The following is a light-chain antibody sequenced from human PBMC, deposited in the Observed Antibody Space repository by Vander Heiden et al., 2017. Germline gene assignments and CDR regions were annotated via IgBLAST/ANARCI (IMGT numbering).Light chain of an antibody. V-gene: IGKV2-28*01. CDR1: QSLLHSNGYNY. CDR3: MQSRQTARYT. CDR2: LGS. J-gene: IGKJ2*01. Sequence: DIVMTQSPLSLPVTPGEPASISCRSSQSLLHSNGYNYLDWYLQKPGQSPQLVIYLGSNRASGVPDRFSGTGSGTDFTLKISRVEAEDVGVYYCMQSRQTARYTFGQGTRLEIK.